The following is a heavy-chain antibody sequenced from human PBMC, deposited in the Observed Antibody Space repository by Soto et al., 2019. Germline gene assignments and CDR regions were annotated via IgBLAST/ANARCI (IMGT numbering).Heavy chain of an antibody. CDR1: GFTFSSYW. D-gene: IGHD1-20*01. V-gene: IGHV3-74*01. J-gene: IGHJ6*03. Sequence: GGSLRLSCAASGFTFSSYWMHWVRQAPGKGLVWVSRINSDGSSTSYADSVKGRFTISRDNAKNTLYLQMNSLRAEDTAVYYCARGSYNWNDPGNYYYYMDVWGKGTTVTVSS. CDR2: INSDGSST. CDR3: ARGSYNWNDPGNYYYYMDV.